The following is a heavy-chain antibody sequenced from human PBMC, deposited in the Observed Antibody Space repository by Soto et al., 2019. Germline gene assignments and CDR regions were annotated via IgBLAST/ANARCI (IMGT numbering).Heavy chain of an antibody. CDR3: ARPILTDYRYTFNY. CDR1: GGSISSSNW. CDR2: IYHSGST. V-gene: IGHV4-4*02. Sequence: SSETLSLTCAVSGGSISSSNWWSWVRQPPGKGLEWIGEIYHSGSTNYNPSLKSRVTISVDTSKNQFSLKLQSVTAAGTAVHYCARPILTDYRYTFNYWGQGTLVTVSS. D-gene: IGHD3-9*01. J-gene: IGHJ4*02.